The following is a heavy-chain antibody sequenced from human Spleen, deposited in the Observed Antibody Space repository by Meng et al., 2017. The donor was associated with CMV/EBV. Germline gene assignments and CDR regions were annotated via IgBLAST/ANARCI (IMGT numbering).Heavy chain of an antibody. Sequence: GSLKISCAVSGFTFSTYWMTWVRQSPGKGLEWVANIKEDGSGKNYLDSVKGRFTISRDNAKNSLYLEMNSLRAEDTAVYHCLRGARGFDYWGPGTLVTVSS. V-gene: IGHV3-7*01. J-gene: IGHJ4*02. CDR2: IKEDGSGK. CDR3: LRGARGFDY. CDR1: GFTFSTYW.